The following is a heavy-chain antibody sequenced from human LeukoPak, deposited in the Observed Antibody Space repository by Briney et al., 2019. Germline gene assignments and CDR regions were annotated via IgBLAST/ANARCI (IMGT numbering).Heavy chain of an antibody. V-gene: IGHV1-69*05. D-gene: IGHD3-22*01. CDR2: IIPIFGTA. CDR1: GGTFSSYA. CDR3: ARERYYDSSDSPPYFDL. Sequence: SVKVSCKASGGTFSSYAISWVRQAPGQGLEWMGGIIPIFGTANYAQKFQGRVTITTDESTSTAYMELSSLRSEDTAVYYCARERYYDSSDSPPYFDLWGRGTLVTVSS. J-gene: IGHJ2*01.